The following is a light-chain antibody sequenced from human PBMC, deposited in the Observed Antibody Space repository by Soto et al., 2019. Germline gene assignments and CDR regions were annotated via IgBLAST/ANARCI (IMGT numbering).Light chain of an antibody. J-gene: IGKJ1*01. CDR3: LQATNWPWT. CDR1: QSLLYSDGDTY. V-gene: IGKV2-30*01. CDR2: KVS. Sequence: DPVMTQSPLSLSVPLGQSASISCRSSQSLLYSDGDTYLNWYHQRPGQSPRRLIHKVSQRDSGVPDRISGSGSCTDVTLEISRVETEDVGDYYCLQATNWPWTFGQGTKV.